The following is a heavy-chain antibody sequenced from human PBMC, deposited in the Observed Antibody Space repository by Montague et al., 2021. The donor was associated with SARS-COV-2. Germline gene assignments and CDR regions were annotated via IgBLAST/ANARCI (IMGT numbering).Heavy chain of an antibody. Sequence: CAISGDSVSSKSVAWNWIRQSPSRGLEWLGRTYYRSKWDSDYAEXVKRRLVITPDTSENQVSLQLNSVIPEDTAVYFCASSGITLTGLDAFDIWGQGTMVTVSS. V-gene: IGHV6-1*01. CDR3: ASSGITLTGLDAFDI. D-gene: IGHD3-9*01. CDR2: TYYRSKWDS. J-gene: IGHJ3*02. CDR1: GDSVSSKSVA.